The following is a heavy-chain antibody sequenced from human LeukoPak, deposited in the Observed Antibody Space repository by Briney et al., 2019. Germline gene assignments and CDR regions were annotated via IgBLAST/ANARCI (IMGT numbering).Heavy chain of an antibody. D-gene: IGHD6-19*01. V-gene: IGHV1-46*01. J-gene: IGHJ6*02. CDR1: GYTFTSYY. CDR3: ARAVAVAGNLYYYGMDV. CDR2: INPSGGST. Sequence: VASVKVSCKASGYTFTSYYMHWVRQAPGQGLEWMGIINPSGGSTSYAQKFQGRVIMTRDTSTSTVYMELSSLRSEDTAVYYCARAVAVAGNLYYYGMDVWGQGTTVTVSS.